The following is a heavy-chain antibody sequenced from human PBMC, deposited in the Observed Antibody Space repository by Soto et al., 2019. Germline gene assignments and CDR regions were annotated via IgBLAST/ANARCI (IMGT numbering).Heavy chain of an antibody. CDR1: GGSISSSNW. Sequence: PSETLSLTCAVSGGSISSSNWWSWVRQPPGKGLEWIGEIYHSGSTNYNPSLKSRVTISVDKSKNQFSLKLSSVTAADTAVYYCARDSRITMVRGVIRNNYYGMDVWGQGTTVTVSS. CDR2: IYHSGST. CDR3: ARDSRITMVRGVIRNNYYGMDV. J-gene: IGHJ6*02. V-gene: IGHV4-4*02. D-gene: IGHD3-10*01.